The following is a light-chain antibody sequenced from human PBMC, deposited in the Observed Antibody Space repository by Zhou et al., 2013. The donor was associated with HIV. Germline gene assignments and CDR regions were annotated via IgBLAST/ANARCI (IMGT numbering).Light chain of an antibody. CDR2: DTS. Sequence: DIQMTQSPSSLSASVGDRVTITCQASQDIGNYLNWYQHKPGEAPKLLIYDTSILETGVPSRFSGSGSGTDFTLTISSLQPEDFATYYCQQSYSTPLTFGGGTKVEIK. CDR1: QDIGNY. V-gene: IGKV1-39*01. J-gene: IGKJ4*01. CDR3: QQSYSTPLT.